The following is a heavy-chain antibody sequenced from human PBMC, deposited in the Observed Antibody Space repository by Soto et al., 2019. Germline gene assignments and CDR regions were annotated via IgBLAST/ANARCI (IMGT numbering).Heavy chain of an antibody. CDR1: GFTFSSYA. CDR3: AKDAPPPGYSSGWLDY. CDR2: ISGSGGST. V-gene: IGHV3-23*01. D-gene: IGHD6-19*01. Sequence: GGSLRLSCAASGFTFSSYAMSWVRQAPGKGLEWVSAISGSGGSTYYADSVKGRFTISRDNSKNTLYLQMNSLRAEDTAVYYWAKDAPPPGYSSGWLDYWGQGTLVTVSS. J-gene: IGHJ4*02.